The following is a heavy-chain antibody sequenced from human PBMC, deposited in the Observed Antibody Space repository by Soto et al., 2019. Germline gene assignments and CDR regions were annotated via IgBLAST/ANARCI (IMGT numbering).Heavy chain of an antibody. CDR2: ISGNGGST. J-gene: IGHJ6*03. V-gene: IGHV3-23*01. CDR3: AKVTRPDDLLSGFYRVYYFYYMDV. Sequence: EVQLLESGGDLVQPGGSLRLSCTASGFNFSNYAMRWVRQAPGKGLEWVAAISGNGGSTYYADSVKGRFTFSRDNSKTTLYLQMNRLRDEDTAVYYFAKVTRPDDLLSGFYRVYYFYYMDVWGEGTTVTVS. CDR1: GFNFSNYA. D-gene: IGHD3-9*01.